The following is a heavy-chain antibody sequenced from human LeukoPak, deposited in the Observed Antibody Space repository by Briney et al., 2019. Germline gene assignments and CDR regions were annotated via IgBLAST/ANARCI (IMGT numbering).Heavy chain of an antibody. D-gene: IGHD3-22*01. CDR2: INPSGGST. Sequence: ASVKVSCKASGYTFTSYYMHWVRQAPGQGLEWMGIINPSGGSTSYAQKFQGRVTMTRDTSTSTVYMELSSLRSEDTAVYYCARDTSVDYYYDGSGYLDYWGQGTLVTVSS. CDR3: ARDTSVDYYYDGSGYLDY. J-gene: IGHJ4*02. CDR1: GYTFTSYY. V-gene: IGHV1-46*01.